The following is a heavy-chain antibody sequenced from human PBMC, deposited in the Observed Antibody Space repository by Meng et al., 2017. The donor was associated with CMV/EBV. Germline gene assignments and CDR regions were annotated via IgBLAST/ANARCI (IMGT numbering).Heavy chain of an antibody. V-gene: IGHV4-38-2*02. CDR2: IYHSGST. Sequence: SETLSLTCTVSGYSISSGYYWGWIRQPPGKGLAWIGRIYHSGSTYYNPSLKSRVTISVDTSKNQFSLKLSSVTAADTAVYYCARVSSGGVGAAAMWFDPWGQGTLVTVSS. J-gene: IGHJ5*02. CDR3: ARVSSGGVGAAAMWFDP. D-gene: IGHD6-13*01. CDR1: GYSISSGYY.